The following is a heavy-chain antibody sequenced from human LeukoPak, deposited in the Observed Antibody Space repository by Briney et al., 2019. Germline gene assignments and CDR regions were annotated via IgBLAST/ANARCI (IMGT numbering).Heavy chain of an antibody. V-gene: IGHV3-30*02. D-gene: IGHD6-13*01. Sequence: PGGSLRLSCAASGFTFSTYGMHWVRRAPGKGLEWVTFIRNEGSTKYYADSVKGRFTISRDNSKNTLYLEMNSLRADDTAVYYCARGRIESSIDFDYWGRGTLVTVSS. CDR3: ARGRIESSIDFDY. CDR2: IRNEGSTK. J-gene: IGHJ4*02. CDR1: GFTFSTYG.